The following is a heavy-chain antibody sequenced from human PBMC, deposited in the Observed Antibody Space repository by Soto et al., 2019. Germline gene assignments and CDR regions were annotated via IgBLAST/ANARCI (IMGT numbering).Heavy chain of an antibody. CDR1: GFTFSSYS. V-gene: IGHV3-21*01. Sequence: GGSLRLSCAASGFTFSSYSMNWVLQAPGKGLEWVSSISSSSSYIYYADSVKGRFTISRDNAKNSLYLQMNSLRAEDTAVYYCARENAVAGWVAFNIWAKGQWSPSPQ. CDR2: ISSSSSYI. D-gene: IGHD6-19*01. CDR3: ARENAVAGWVAFNI. J-gene: IGHJ3*02.